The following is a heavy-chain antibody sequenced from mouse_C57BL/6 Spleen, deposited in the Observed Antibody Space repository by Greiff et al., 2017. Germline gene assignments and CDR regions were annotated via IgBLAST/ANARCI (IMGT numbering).Heavy chain of an antibody. CDR1: GYSFTGYY. J-gene: IGHJ1*03. CDR3: ARSMGRAYFDV. Sequence: EVQRVESGPELVKPGASVKISCKASGYSFTGYYMHWVKQSHGNILDWIGYIYPYNGVSSYNQKFTGKATLSVDKSSSTAYIELRSLTSENSAVYYGARSMGRAYFDVWGTGTTVTVSS. V-gene: IGHV1-31*01. D-gene: IGHD4-1*01. CDR2: IYPYNGVS.